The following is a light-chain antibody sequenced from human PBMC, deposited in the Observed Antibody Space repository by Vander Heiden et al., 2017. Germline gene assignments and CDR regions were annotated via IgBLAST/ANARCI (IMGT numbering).Light chain of an antibody. CDR2: AAS. Sequence: IRMTQSPSSLSASTGDRVTITCRASQGISSYLAWYQQKPGKAPKLLIYAASTLQSGVPSRFSGSGSGTDFTLTISCLQSEDFATYYCQQYYSYSLTFGGGTKVEIK. V-gene: IGKV1-8*01. CDR1: QGISSY. CDR3: QQYYSYSLT. J-gene: IGKJ4*01.